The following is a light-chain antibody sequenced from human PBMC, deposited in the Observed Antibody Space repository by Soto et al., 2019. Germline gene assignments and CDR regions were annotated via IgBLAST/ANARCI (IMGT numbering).Light chain of an antibody. CDR3: QQRSNWPSIT. Sequence: EIVMTQSPATLSVSPGERATLSCRASQSVSSNLAWYQQKPGQAPRLLIYDASGRATGIPARFSGSGSGTDFTLTISSLEPEDFAVYYCQQRSNWPSITFGQGTRLEIK. CDR1: QSVSSN. J-gene: IGKJ5*01. V-gene: IGKV3-11*01. CDR2: DAS.